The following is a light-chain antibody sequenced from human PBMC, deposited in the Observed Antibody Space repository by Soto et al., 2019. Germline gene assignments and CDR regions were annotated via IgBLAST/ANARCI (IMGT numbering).Light chain of an antibody. V-gene: IGKV3-15*01. CDR2: GAS. CDR1: QSVSSN. Sequence: EIVMTHSPATLSVSPGERATLSCRASQSVSSNLAWYQQKPGQAPRLLIYGASTRATGTPARFSGTGSGTEFTLTISSLQSEDFALYYCQQYNNWPLTFGGGTKVDIK. CDR3: QQYNNWPLT. J-gene: IGKJ4*01.